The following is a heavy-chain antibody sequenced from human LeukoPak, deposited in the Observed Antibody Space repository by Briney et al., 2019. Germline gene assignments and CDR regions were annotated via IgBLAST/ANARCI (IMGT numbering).Heavy chain of an antibody. CDR1: GGSIDSYY. J-gene: IGHJ2*01. D-gene: IGHD4-23*01. CDR3: ARQESGGNSLWYFDL. V-gene: IGHV4-59*08. CDR2: IYYSGTT. Sequence: SETLSLTCTVSGGSIDSYYWSWIRQPPGKGLEWIGYIYYSGTTNYNPSLTSRVTISVDTPKNQFSLKLTSVTAADTAVYYCARQESGGNSLWYFDLWGRGTLVTVSS.